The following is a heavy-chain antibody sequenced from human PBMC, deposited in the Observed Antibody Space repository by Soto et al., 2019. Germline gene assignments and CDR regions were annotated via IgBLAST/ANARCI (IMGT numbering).Heavy chain of an antibody. CDR3: ARMMTTVTTTGMDV. Sequence: SGPTLVNPTETLTLTCTVSGFPLSNARMGVSWIRQPPGKALEWLAHIFSNDEKSYSTSLKSRLTISKDTSKSQAVLTMTNMDPVDTATYYCARMMTTVTTTGMDVWGQGTTVTVSS. V-gene: IGHV2-26*01. CDR1: GFPLSNARMG. D-gene: IGHD4-4*01. J-gene: IGHJ6*02. CDR2: IFSNDEK.